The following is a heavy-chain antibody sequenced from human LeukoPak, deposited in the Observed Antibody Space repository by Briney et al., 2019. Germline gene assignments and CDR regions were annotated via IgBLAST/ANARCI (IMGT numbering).Heavy chain of an antibody. CDR3: AKGAIVAVTAFWH. D-gene: IGHD2-21*02. Sequence: PGGSLSLFCATCGLSFDDYAMLGARRVTGEGLECVSLISRGSEYTLCADSVKRQFTVSRDNTKNSLYLQINSQRTEDTALYYCAKGAIVAVTAFWHWGQGNPGTVSS. J-gene: IGHJ1*01. CDR2: ISRGSEYT. V-gene: IGHV3-43*02. CDR1: GLSFDDYA.